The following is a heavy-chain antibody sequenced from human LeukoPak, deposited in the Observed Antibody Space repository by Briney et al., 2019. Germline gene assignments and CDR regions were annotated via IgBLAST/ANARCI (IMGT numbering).Heavy chain of an antibody. J-gene: IGHJ5*02. Sequence: GASVKVSCKASGYTFTSYDINWVRQATGQGLEWMGWMNPNSGNTGYAQKFQGRVTMTRDTSISTAYMELSRLRSDDTAVYYCAREEIRRGGITMVRGAPPRWFDPWGQGTLVTVSS. V-gene: IGHV1-8*01. D-gene: IGHD3-10*01. CDR1: GYTFTSYD. CDR3: AREEIRRGGITMVRGAPPRWFDP. CDR2: MNPNSGNT.